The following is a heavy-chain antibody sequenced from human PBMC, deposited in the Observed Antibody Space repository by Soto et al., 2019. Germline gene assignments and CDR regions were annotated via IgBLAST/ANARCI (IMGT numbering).Heavy chain of an antibody. J-gene: IGHJ3*02. Sequence: GGSLRLSCAASGFTFSSYAMSWVRQAPGKGLEWVSAISGSGGSTYYADSVKGRFTISRDNSKNTLYLQMNSLRAEDTAVYYCASRYYYDSSGYYDDAFDIWGHGTMATVSS. CDR1: GFTFSSYA. CDR3: ASRYYYDSSGYYDDAFDI. CDR2: ISGSGGST. D-gene: IGHD3-22*01. V-gene: IGHV3-23*01.